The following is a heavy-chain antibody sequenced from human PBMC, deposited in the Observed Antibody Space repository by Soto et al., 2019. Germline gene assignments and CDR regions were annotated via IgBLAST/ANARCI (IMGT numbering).Heavy chain of an antibody. CDR3: ARDQQGNYDFWSGYYDNWFDP. CDR2: IYPRGRT. V-gene: IGHV4-31*03. D-gene: IGHD3-3*01. Sequence: SETLSLTCTVSGGSISSGGYYWSWIRQHPGKGLERTGHIYPRGRTYYNPALKSRVTIPVDTYNNQCSLKLSSVTAADTAVYSCARDQQGNYDFWSGYYDNWFDPWGQGTLVTVSS. J-gene: IGHJ5*02. CDR1: GGSISSGGYY.